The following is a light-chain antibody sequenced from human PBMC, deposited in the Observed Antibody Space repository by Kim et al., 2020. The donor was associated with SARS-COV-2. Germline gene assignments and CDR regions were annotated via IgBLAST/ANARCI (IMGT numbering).Light chain of an antibody. J-gene: IGLJ3*02. CDR1: SSNIGTGYD. Sequence: QRVTISCTGSSSNIGTGYDVHWYRQLPETAPKLLIFDNTNRPSGVTDRFSASKSGTSASLAITGLQAEDEGDYYCQSYDTSLSHWVFGGGTQLTVL. CDR3: QSYDTSLSHWV. CDR2: DNT. V-gene: IGLV1-40*01.